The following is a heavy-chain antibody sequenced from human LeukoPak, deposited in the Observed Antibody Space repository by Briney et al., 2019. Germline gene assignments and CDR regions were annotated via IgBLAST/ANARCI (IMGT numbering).Heavy chain of an antibody. CDR2: IYPGDSDT. Sequence: GASLKISCKGSGYSFTSYWIGWVRQMPGKGLEWMGIIYPGDSDTRYRPSFQGQVTISADKSISTDYLQWSSLKASDTAMYYCASLTAVEDYFDYWGQGTLVTVSS. J-gene: IGHJ4*02. CDR1: GYSFTSYW. V-gene: IGHV5-51*01. D-gene: IGHD6-19*01. CDR3: ASLTAVEDYFDY.